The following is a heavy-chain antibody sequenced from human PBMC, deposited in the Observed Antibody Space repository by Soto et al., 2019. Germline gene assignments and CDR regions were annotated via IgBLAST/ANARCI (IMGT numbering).Heavy chain of an antibody. CDR1: GGSISSYY. V-gene: IGHV4-59*08. J-gene: IGHJ3*02. CDR3: ARSDPTYDFWSGSAFDI. CDR2: IYYSGST. D-gene: IGHD3-3*01. Sequence: SETLSLTCTVSGGSISSYYWSWIRQPPGKGLEWIGYIYYSGSTNYNPSLKSRVTISVDTSKNQFSLKLSSVTAADTAVYYCARSDPTYDFWSGSAFDIWGQGTMVTVS.